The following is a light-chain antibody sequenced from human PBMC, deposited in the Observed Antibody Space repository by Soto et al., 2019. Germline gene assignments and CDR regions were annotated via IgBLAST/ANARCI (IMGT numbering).Light chain of an antibody. V-gene: IGLV1-40*01. Sequence: QSVLTQPPSVSGAPGQRVTISCTGSSSNIGAGSDVHWYLQLPGTAPKLLIYGNTNRPSGVPDRFSGSKSGSSASLAITGLQAEDEADYYCQSHDSSLHASVFGTGTKLTVL. CDR1: SSNIGAGSD. CDR2: GNT. J-gene: IGLJ1*01. CDR3: QSHDSSLHASV.